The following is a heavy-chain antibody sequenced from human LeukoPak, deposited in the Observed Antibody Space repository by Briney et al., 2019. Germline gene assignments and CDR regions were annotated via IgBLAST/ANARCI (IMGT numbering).Heavy chain of an antibody. CDR1: GGTFNSYA. CDR2: IIPIFGTA. V-gene: IGHV1-69*13. CDR3: ARRRYYDILTGHLPLDY. D-gene: IGHD3-9*01. Sequence: ASVKVSCKASGGTFNSYAISWVRRAPGQGLEWMGGIIPIFGTANYAQKFQGRVTITADESTSTAYMELSSLRSEDTAVYYCARRRYYDILTGHLPLDYWGQGTLVTVSS. J-gene: IGHJ4*02.